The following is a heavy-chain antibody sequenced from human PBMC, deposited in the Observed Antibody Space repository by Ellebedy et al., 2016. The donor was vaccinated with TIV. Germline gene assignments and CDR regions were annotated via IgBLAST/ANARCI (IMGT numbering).Heavy chain of an antibody. Sequence: PGGALRLSCSASGVTFSHYAMHRVRQAPGKGLEYVSAINTNGGNTYYADSVKGRFTISRDSSKNTLYLQMSSLRPEDTAMYYCVKDRGDIIRDFEYWGQGTLVTVSS. V-gene: IGHV3-64D*06. D-gene: IGHD2-21*02. J-gene: IGHJ4*02. CDR3: VKDRGDIIRDFEY. CDR2: INTNGGNT. CDR1: GVTFSHYA.